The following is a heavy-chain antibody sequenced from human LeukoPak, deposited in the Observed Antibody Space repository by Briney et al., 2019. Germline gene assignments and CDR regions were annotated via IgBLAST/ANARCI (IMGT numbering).Heavy chain of an antibody. J-gene: IGHJ4*02. Sequence: PGGSLRLSCAASGFTFSSYSMNWVRQAPGKGLEWVSSISSSSSYIYYADSVKGRFTISRDNAKNSLYLQMNSLRAEGTAVYYCARGGSSWFFYFDYWGQGTLVTVSS. CDR2: ISSSSSYI. D-gene: IGHD6-13*01. CDR1: GFTFSSYS. CDR3: ARGGSSWFFYFDY. V-gene: IGHV3-21*01.